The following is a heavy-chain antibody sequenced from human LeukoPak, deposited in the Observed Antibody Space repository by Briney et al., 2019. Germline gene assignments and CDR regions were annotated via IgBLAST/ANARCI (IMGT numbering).Heavy chain of an antibody. CDR1: GFTFSNYW. J-gene: IGHJ4*02. D-gene: IGHD1-14*01. V-gene: IGHV3-74*01. CDR2: INTDGSRV. CDR3: AKDLTWNQADY. Sequence: GSLRLSCVASGFTFSNYWKHWFRQDPGKGLVWVSRINTDGSRVAYADSVKDRFRISRDNAKNTLYLQMNSLSVEDTAVYFCAKDLTWNQADYWGQGTLVTVSS.